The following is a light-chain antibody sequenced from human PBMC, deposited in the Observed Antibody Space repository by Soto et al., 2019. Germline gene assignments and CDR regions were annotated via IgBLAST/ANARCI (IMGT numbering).Light chain of an antibody. V-gene: IGLV2-8*01. CDR2: EVT. Sequence: QSVLTLPPSASGSPGQSVRISCTGTRRDVGGYNYVAWYQQHPGKAPKLMIYEVTKRPSGVPDRFSGSKSGNTAFLTVSGLQPGDEADYYCSSYVGSDVFVFGTGTKLTVL. CDR1: RRDVGGYNY. J-gene: IGLJ1*01. CDR3: SSYVGSDVFV.